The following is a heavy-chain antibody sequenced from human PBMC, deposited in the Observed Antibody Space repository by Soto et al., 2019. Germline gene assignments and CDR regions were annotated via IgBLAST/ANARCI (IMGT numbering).Heavy chain of an antibody. D-gene: IGHD2-8*01. CDR1: GYTFTTYD. V-gene: IGHV1-18*01. J-gene: IGHJ6*02. CDR3: ARDPYHVLMVNAPNLYGMDV. Sequence: QVQLGQSGAEVKKPGASVKVSCKASGYTFTTYDISWVRQAPGQGLEWLGRISTYNGNTNYPQRLQGRLTMTTDTSTTTAYMELRNLRSDDTAVYYCARDPYHVLMVNAPNLYGMDVWGQGTTVTVSS. CDR2: ISTYNGNT.